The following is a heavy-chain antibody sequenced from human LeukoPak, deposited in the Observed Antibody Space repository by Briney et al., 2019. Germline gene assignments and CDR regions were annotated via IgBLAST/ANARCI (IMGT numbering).Heavy chain of an antibody. Sequence: GGSLRLSCAASGFTFSDYYMSWIRQAPGKGLEWVSDITSDGSTIYYADSVKGRFTISRDNAKNSLYLQMNSLRAEDTAVYYCARARDSRIPGTSPISPGYYGMDVWGQGTTVTVSS. V-gene: IGHV3-11*01. J-gene: IGHJ6*02. CDR3: ARARDSRIPGTSPISPGYYGMDV. D-gene: IGHD1-14*01. CDR1: GFTFSDYY. CDR2: ITSDGSTI.